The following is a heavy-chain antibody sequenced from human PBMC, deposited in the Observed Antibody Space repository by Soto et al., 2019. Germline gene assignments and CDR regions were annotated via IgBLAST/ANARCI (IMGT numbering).Heavy chain of an antibody. V-gene: IGHV4-30-4*01. J-gene: IGHJ4*02. D-gene: IGHD4-17*01. Sequence: PSETLSLTCTVSGGSISSGDYYWSWIRQPQGKSLEWIGYIYYSGSTYYNPSLKSRVTISVDTSKNQFSLKLSSVTAADTAVYYCAYGLGYGASFGYWGQGTLVTVSS. CDR3: AYGLGYGASFGY. CDR2: IYYSGST. CDR1: GGSISSGDYY.